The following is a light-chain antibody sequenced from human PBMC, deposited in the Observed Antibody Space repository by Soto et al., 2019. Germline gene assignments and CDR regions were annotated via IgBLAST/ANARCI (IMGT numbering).Light chain of an antibody. Sequence: EIVLTPSPGTLYLSPGERATLSCRASQSVSSSFLPWYQQKPGQAPRHLIYGAYSRATGIPDRFRGSGSGTDFTLTNSRLDHDDFAVYCCQQYGSGPRTCGQGTKVEIK. CDR1: QSVSSSF. CDR2: GAY. J-gene: IGKJ1*01. V-gene: IGKV3-20*01. CDR3: QQYGSGPRT.